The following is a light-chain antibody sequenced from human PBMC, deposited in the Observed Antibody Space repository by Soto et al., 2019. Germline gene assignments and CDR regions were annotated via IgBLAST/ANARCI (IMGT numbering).Light chain of an antibody. Sequence: EFVLTQSTGTLSLSPGERATLSCRASQSVTSTYFAWLQQKPGQAPRLLIYGASSRATGIPDRFSGSGSGTDFTLTISRLEPEDFAVYYCQQYGSSPYTFGQGTLLEI. CDR1: QSVTSTY. CDR3: QQYGSSPYT. J-gene: IGKJ5*01. CDR2: GAS. V-gene: IGKV3-20*01.